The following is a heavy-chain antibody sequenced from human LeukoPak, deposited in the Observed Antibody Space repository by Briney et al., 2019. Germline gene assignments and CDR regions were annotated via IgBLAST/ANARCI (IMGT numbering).Heavy chain of an antibody. D-gene: IGHD3-10*01. Sequence: GASVKVSCKASGYTFTSYDINWVRQATGQGLEWMGWMNPNSGSTSYAQKFQGRVTMTRDMSTSTAYMELSSLRSEDTAVYYCATARPWFGENWFDPWGQGTLVTVSS. CDR1: GYTFTSYD. J-gene: IGHJ5*02. CDR3: ATARPWFGENWFDP. V-gene: IGHV1-8*01. CDR2: MNPNSGST.